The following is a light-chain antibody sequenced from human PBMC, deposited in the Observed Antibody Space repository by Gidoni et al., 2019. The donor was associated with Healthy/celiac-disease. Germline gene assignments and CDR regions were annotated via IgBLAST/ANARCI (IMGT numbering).Light chain of an antibody. CDR1: QSISSW. CDR3: QQYNSYGT. V-gene: IGKV1-5*03. J-gene: IGKJ1*01. Sequence: DIQMTQSPSTLSASVGDRVTITCRASQSISSWFACYQQKQGKAPKLLSYTSSSLESGVPSRFSGSGSGTEFTLPISSLPPDDFATYYCQQYNSYGTFGQGTKVEIK. CDR2: TSS.